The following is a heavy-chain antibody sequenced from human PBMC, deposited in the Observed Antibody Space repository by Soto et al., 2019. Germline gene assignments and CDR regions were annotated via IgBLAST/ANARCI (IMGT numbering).Heavy chain of an antibody. J-gene: IGHJ6*02. CDR1: GGTFSSYA. CDR3: ARSIEYSSSPDDDYYYGMDV. V-gene: IGHV1-69*13. D-gene: IGHD6-6*01. CDR2: IIPIFGTA. Sequence: ASVKVSCQASGGTFSSYAISWVRQAPGQGLEWMGGIIPIFGTANYAQKFQGRVTITADESTSTAYMELSSLRSEDTAVYYCARSIEYSSSPDDDYYYGMDVWGQGTTVTVSS.